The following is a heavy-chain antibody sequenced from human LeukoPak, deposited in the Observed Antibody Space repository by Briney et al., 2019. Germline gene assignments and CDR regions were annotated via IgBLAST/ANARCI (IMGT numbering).Heavy chain of an antibody. CDR3: ARLHGDGYPSDAFHI. D-gene: IGHD5-24*01. J-gene: IGHJ3*02. V-gene: IGHV1-69*02. Sequence: SVKVSCKASGGTFTSYTISWVRQAPGQGLEWMGRIIPIIGIANYAQKFQGRVTITADKSTSTAYMELSSLRSEDTAVYYWARLHGDGYPSDAFHIWGQGTMHTVPS. CDR1: GGTFTSYT. CDR2: IIPIIGIA.